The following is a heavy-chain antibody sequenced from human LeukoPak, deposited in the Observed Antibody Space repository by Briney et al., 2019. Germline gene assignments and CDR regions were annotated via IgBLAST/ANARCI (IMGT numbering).Heavy chain of an antibody. CDR1: GFTVRSNF. V-gene: IGHV3-53*01. CDR2: IYSGGDT. D-gene: IGHD3-10*01. CDR3: ARDKGPQYSSGYKYYGMDV. Sequence: GGSLRLSCAASGFTVRSNFMNWVRQAPGKGLEWVSVIYSGGDTYYADSVKGRFTISRDNSENTVYLQMNSLRAEDTAVYYCARDKGPQYSSGYKYYGMDVWGQGTTVTVSS. J-gene: IGHJ6*02.